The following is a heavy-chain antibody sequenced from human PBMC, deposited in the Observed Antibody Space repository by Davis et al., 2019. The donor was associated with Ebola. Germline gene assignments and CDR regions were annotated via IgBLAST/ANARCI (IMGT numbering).Heavy chain of an antibody. V-gene: IGHV3-73*01. CDR1: GFTFSGSA. J-gene: IGHJ6*02. CDR2: ISSKANNYAT. CDR3: ARALWFRDLGRGYYYYYGMDV. Sequence: GESLKIPCAASGFTFSGSAMHRVRQASGKGLEWVGRISSKANNYATAYAASVKGRFTISRDDSKNTGYLQMNSLRAEDTAVYYCARALWFRDLGRGYYYYYGMDVWGQGTTVTVSS. D-gene: IGHD3-10*01.